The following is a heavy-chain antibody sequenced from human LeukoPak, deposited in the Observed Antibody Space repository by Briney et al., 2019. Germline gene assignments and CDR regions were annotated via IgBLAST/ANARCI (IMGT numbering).Heavy chain of an antibody. D-gene: IGHD2-2*01. CDR1: GYTLTELS. CDR3: ATGYCSSTSCYDFDY. J-gene: IGHJ4*02. Sequence: ASEKVSCKVSGYTLTELSMHWVRQAPGKGLEWMGGFDPEDGETIYAQQFQGRVTMTEDTSTDTAYMEQSSLRSEDTAVYYCATGYCSSTSCYDFDYWGQGTLVTVSS. CDR2: FDPEDGET. V-gene: IGHV1-24*01.